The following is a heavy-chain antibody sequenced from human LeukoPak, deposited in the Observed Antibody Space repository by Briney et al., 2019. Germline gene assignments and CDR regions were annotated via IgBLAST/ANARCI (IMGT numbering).Heavy chain of an antibody. CDR1: GYTFTSYD. Sequence: ASVKVSCKASGYTFTSYDINWVRQATGQGLEWLGWMNPNSGNTGYAQKFQGRVTMTRNTSISTAYMELSSLRSEDTAVYYCARDPLGGSSWSLTNWFDPWGQGTLVTVSP. J-gene: IGHJ5*02. CDR2: MNPNSGNT. D-gene: IGHD6-13*01. CDR3: ARDPLGGSSWSLTNWFDP. V-gene: IGHV1-8*01.